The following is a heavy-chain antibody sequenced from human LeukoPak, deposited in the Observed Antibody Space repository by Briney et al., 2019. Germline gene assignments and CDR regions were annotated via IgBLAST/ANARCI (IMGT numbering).Heavy chain of an antibody. V-gene: IGHV3-23*01. J-gene: IGHJ4*02. CDR2: ISGSGIST. CDR1: GFTFSSYA. Sequence: PGGSLRLSCAASGFTFSSYAMSWVRQTPEKGLEWVSSISGSGISTYYADSVKGRFTISRDNSKNTLHLQMSSLRAEDTAIYYCTKEVDSRTTDYWGQGTLVTVSS. CDR3: TKEVDSRTTDY. D-gene: IGHD6-13*01.